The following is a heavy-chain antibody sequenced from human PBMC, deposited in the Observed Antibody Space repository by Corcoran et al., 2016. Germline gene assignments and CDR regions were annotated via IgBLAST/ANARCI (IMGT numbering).Heavy chain of an antibody. D-gene: IGHD4-17*01. CDR1: GGTFSSYA. Sequence: QVQLVQSGAEVKKPGSSVKVSCKASGGTFSSYAISWVRQAPGQGLEWMGGIIPIFGTANYAQKFQGRVTITADESTSTAYMELSRLRSADTAVYYCGSIVKFSYGDRKNYYYGMDVWGQGTTVTVSS. J-gene: IGHJ6*02. CDR2: IIPIFGTA. V-gene: IGHV1-69*01. CDR3: GSIVKFSYGDRKNYYYGMDV.